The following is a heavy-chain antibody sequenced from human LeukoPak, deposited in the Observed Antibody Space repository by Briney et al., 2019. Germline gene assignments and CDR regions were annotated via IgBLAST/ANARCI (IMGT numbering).Heavy chain of an antibody. CDR3: ARLTDGIAAAGIFDY. V-gene: IGHV4-39*07. CDR2: IYYSGST. D-gene: IGHD6-13*01. J-gene: IGHJ4*02. CDR1: GGSISSSSYY. Sequence: SETLSLTCTVSGGSISSSSYYWGWIRQPPGKGLEWIGSIYYSGSTYYNPSLKSRVTISVDTSKNQFSLKLSSVTAADAAVYYCARLTDGIAAAGIFDYWGQGTLVTVSS.